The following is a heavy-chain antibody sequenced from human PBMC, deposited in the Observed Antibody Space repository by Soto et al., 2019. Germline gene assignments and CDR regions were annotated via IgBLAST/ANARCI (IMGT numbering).Heavy chain of an antibody. D-gene: IGHD2-2*01. CDR2: INPSGGST. CDR3: ARDFRDIVLVPAANPYYYYYGMDV. Sequence: ASVKVSCKSSGYTFTSYYMHCVRQAPGQGLEWMGIINPSGGSTSYAQKFQGRVTMTRDTSTSTVYMELSSLRSEDTAVYYCARDFRDIVLVPAANPYYYYYGMDVWGQGTTVTVSS. V-gene: IGHV1-46*01. CDR1: GYTFTSYY. J-gene: IGHJ6*02.